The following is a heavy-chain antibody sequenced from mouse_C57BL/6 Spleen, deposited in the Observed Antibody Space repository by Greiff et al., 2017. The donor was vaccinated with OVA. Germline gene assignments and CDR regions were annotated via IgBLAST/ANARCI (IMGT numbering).Heavy chain of an antibody. V-gene: IGHV1-26*01. CDR2: INPNNGGT. Sequence: EVQLQQSGPELVKPGASVKISCKASGYTFTDYYMNWVKQSHGKSLEWIGDINPNNGGTSYNQKFKGKATLTVDKSSSTAYMELRSLTSEDSAVYYCARRGFPYYFDDWGQGTTLTVSS. J-gene: IGHJ2*01. CDR1: GYTFTDYY. CDR3: ARRGFPYYFDD.